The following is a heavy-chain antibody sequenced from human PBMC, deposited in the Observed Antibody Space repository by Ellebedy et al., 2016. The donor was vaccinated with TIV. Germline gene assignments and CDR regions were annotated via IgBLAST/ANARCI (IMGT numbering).Heavy chain of an antibody. CDR3: AGGSTLYNWFDP. V-gene: IGHV4-59*08. CDR2: IYYSGST. CDR1: GGSISSYY. J-gene: IGHJ5*02. Sequence: MPSETLSLTCTVSGGSISSYYWSWIRQPPGKGLEWTGYIYYSGSTNYNPSLKSRVTISVDTSKNQFSLKLSSVTAADTAVYYCAGGSTLYNWFDPWGQGTLVTVSS. D-gene: IGHD1-26*01.